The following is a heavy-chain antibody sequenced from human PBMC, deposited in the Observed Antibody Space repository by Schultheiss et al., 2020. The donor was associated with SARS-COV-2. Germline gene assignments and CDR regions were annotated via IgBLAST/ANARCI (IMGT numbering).Heavy chain of an antibody. Sequence: GESLKISCAASGFTFSSYAMSWVRQAPGKGLEWVSYISSSGSTIYYADSVKGRFTISRDNAKNSLCLQMNSLRAEDTAVYYCARERSYYGSGSYPEWFDPWGQGTLVTVSS. CDR1: GFTFSSYA. D-gene: IGHD3-10*01. V-gene: IGHV3-48*03. CDR2: ISSSGSTI. CDR3: ARERSYYGSGSYPEWFDP. J-gene: IGHJ5*02.